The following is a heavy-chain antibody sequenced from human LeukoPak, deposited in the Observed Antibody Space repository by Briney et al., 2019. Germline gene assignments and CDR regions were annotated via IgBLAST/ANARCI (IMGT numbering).Heavy chain of an antibody. CDR2: INHSGGT. J-gene: IGHJ4*02. D-gene: IGHD2-15*01. CDR1: GGSFSDYY. CDR3: ARGHADIGLNYFDY. Sequence: SETLSLTCAVYGGSFSDYYWILIRQPPGKGLEWIGKINHSGGTKYSPSLSSRVTISVDASKSRFSLRLTSVTAADTAIYYCARGHADIGLNYFDYWGQGTLVTVSS. V-gene: IGHV4-34*01.